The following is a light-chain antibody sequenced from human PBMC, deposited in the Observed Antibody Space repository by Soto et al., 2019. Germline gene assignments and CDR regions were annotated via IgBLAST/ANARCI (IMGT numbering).Light chain of an antibody. Sequence: DIVMTQSPDSLAVSLGERATINCKSSQSVLYSSNNKNYLAWYQQKPGQPPKLLIYWASTRESGVPDRFSGSGSGTEFTLTISSLQAEDGALYYCQQYYSTPITFGQGTRLEIK. CDR1: QSVLYSSNNKNY. CDR3: QQYYSTPIT. J-gene: IGKJ5*01. CDR2: WAS. V-gene: IGKV4-1*01.